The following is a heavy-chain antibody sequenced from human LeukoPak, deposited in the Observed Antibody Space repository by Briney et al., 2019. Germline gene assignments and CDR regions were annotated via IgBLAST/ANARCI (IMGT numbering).Heavy chain of an antibody. CDR2: IYSGGST. D-gene: IGHD2-15*01. CDR1: GFTVSSNY. Sequence: GGSLRLSCAASGFTVSSNYMSWIRQAPGKGLEWVSVIYSGGSTYYADSVKGRFTISRDNSKNTLYLQMNSLRAEDTAVYYCAIAAYDAFDIWGQGTMVTVSS. V-gene: IGHV3-53*01. J-gene: IGHJ3*02. CDR3: AIAAYDAFDI.